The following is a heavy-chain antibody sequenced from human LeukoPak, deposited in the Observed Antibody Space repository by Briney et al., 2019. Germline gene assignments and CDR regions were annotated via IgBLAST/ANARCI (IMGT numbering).Heavy chain of an antibody. Sequence: GESLKISCKGSGYSFTSYWTGWVRQMPGKGLEWLGIIYSGDADTRYSPSFQGQVTISADRSISTAYLQWSSLKASDTAMYYCARSATIIGGFDYWGQGTLVTVYS. CDR2: IYSGDADT. CDR3: ARSATIIGGFDY. D-gene: IGHD3-10*01. V-gene: IGHV5-51*01. J-gene: IGHJ4*02. CDR1: GYSFTSYW.